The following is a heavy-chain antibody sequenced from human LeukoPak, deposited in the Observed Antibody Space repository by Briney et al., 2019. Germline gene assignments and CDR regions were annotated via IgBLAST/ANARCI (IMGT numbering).Heavy chain of an antibody. CDR1: GFTFSSYG. D-gene: IGHD3-10*01. CDR2: IRYDGSNK. V-gene: IGHV3-30*02. CDR3: AKGRGVVYYMDV. J-gene: IGHJ6*03. Sequence: PGGSLRLSCAASGFTFSSYGMHWVRQAPGKGLEWVAFIRYDGSNKYYADSVKGRFTISRDNSKNTLYLQMNSLRAEDTAVYYCAKGRGVVYYMDVWGKGTTVTVSS.